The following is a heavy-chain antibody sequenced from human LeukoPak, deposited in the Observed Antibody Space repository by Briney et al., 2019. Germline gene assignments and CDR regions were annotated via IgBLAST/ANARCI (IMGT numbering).Heavy chain of an antibody. J-gene: IGHJ6*02. Sequence: SETLSLTCTVSGGSITGYYWNWVRQPPGKGLEWIGYIYYTGSTNYNPSLKSRVTISVDTSKNQFSLTLSSVTAADTAVYYCAIRSGGNYYGVDVWGQGTSVTVSS. D-gene: IGHD3-16*01. CDR1: GGSITGYY. V-gene: IGHV4-59*08. CDR3: AIRSGGNYYGVDV. CDR2: IYYTGST.